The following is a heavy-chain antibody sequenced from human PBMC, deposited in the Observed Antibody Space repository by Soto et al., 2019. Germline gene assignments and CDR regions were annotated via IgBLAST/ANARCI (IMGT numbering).Heavy chain of an antibody. CDR2: IDRDGSET. V-gene: IGHV3-7*03. CDR3: ARAPDRSGSYYYFDY. J-gene: IGHJ4*02. CDR1: GFTFSNYW. Sequence: EVQLVESGGNLVQPGGSLRLSCAVSGFTFSNYWMSWVRQAPGKGLQWVASIDRDGSETYYVDSLKGRFTISRDNAENSLFLQMNTLGAEDTAVYYCARAPDRSGSYYYFDYWGQGTLVTVSS. D-gene: IGHD3-22*01.